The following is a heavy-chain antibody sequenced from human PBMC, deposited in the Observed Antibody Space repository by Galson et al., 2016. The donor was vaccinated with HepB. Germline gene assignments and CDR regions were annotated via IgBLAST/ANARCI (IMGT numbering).Heavy chain of an antibody. D-gene: IGHD6-6*01. CDR2: ISSSSSYI. CDR3: ARRGSSNYFDY. CDR1: GFTFSTYS. V-gene: IGHV3-21*01. J-gene: IGHJ4*02. Sequence: SLRLSCAASGFTFSTYSMNWVRQAPGKGLEWVSCISSSSSYIFYADSVKGRFTISRDNAKNSLYLQMNSLRAEATAVYYCARRGSSNYFDYWGQGTLVTVSS.